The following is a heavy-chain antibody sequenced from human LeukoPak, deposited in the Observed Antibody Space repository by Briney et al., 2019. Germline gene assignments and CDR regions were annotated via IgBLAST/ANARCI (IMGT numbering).Heavy chain of an antibody. D-gene: IGHD3-3*01. CDR1: GFTFSSYS. V-gene: IGHV3-48*01. CDR3: ARDVYDFWSGYYPFDY. Sequence: GGSLRLSCAASGFTFSSYSMNWVRQAPGKGLEWVSYISSSSSTIYYADSVKGRFTISRDNAKNSLYLQMNSLRAEDTAVYYCARDVYDFWSGYYPFDYWGQGTLVTVSS. CDR2: ISSSSSTI. J-gene: IGHJ4*02.